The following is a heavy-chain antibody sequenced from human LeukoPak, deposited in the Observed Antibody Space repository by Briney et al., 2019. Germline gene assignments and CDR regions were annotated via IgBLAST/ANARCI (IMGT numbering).Heavy chain of an antibody. D-gene: IGHD3-22*01. CDR1: GFTFDDYA. CDR2: TRNKANSYTT. CDR3: ARPPFDSSGYYYYYYMDV. Sequence: GGSLRLSCAASGFTFDDYAMHWVRQAPGKGLEWVGRTRNKANSYTTEYAASVKGRFTISRDDSKNSLYLQMNSLKTEDTAVYYCARPPFDSSGYYYYYYMDVWGKGTTVTVSS. J-gene: IGHJ6*03. V-gene: IGHV3-72*01.